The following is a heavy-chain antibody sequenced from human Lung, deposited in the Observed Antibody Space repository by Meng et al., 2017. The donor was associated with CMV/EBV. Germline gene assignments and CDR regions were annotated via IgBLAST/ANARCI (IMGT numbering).Heavy chain of an antibody. D-gene: IGHD6-13*01. CDR3: ARGLRAAANYYYYGMAV. CDR2: INWNSGST. J-gene: IGHJ6*02. Sequence: GGSLRLSCAASGFTFDDYGMSWVRQAPGKGLEWVSGINWNSGSTGFADSVKGRFTISRDNAKNSLYLQMNSLRAEDTALYYCARGLRAAANYYYYGMAVWGQRTTVTLSS. CDR1: GFTFDDYG. V-gene: IGHV3-20*04.